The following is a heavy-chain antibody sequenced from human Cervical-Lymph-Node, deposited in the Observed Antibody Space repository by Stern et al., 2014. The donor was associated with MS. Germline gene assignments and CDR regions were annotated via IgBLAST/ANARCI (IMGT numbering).Heavy chain of an antibody. Sequence: QVQLVQSGSELKKPGASVSVSCKASGYTFTNYAMNWVRQAPGQGLEWMGWINTKTGKTTYAQGFTGRFVFSLDTSVSTAYLQISSLKTEDTAVYFCVRDFVDIPMVSRSDYLDYWGQGTLVTVSS. CDR2: INTKTGKT. D-gene: IGHD5-18*01. CDR3: VRDFVDIPMVSRSDYLDY. J-gene: IGHJ4*02. CDR1: GYTFTNYA. V-gene: IGHV7-4-1*02.